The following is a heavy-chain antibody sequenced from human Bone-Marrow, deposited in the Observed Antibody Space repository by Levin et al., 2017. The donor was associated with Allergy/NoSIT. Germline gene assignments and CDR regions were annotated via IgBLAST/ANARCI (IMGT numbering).Heavy chain of an antibody. CDR2: IYYTGST. CDR3: ARHPSALSFDY. Sequence: SQTLSLTCSVSGGSISSYYWSWIRQPPGEELEWIGYIYYTGSTSYNPSLKSRVTIVVDTSKNQFSLSLSSVTAADTAVYYCARHPSALSFDYWGQGTLVTVSS. V-gene: IGHV4-59*08. J-gene: IGHJ4*02. CDR1: GGSISSYY. D-gene: IGHD3-10*01.